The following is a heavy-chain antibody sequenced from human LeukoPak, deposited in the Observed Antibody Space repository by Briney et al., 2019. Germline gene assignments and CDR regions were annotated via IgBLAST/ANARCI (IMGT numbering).Heavy chain of an antibody. J-gene: IGHJ3*02. CDR2: IIPIFGTA. CDR3: ARPEGCSSTSCYGAFDI. D-gene: IGHD2-2*01. Sequence: SVKISCKASGGTFSSYAISWVRQAPGQGLEWMGGIIPIFGTANYAQKFQGRVTITTDESTSTAYMELSSLRSEDTAVYYCARPEGCSSTSCYGAFDIWGQGTMVTVSS. V-gene: IGHV1-69*05. CDR1: GGTFSSYA.